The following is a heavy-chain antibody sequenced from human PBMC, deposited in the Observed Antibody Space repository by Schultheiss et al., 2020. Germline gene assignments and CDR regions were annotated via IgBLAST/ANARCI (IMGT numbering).Heavy chain of an antibody. V-gene: IGHV1-2*02. J-gene: IGHJ6*02. D-gene: IGHD5-18*01. CDR1: GYTFTSDY. CDR2: MNPNSGNT. Sequence: ASVKVSCKASGYTFTSDYMHWVRQAPGQGLEWMGWMNPNSGNTGYAQKFQGRVTMTTDTSTSTAYMELSRLRSDDTAVYYCASKYSYGFSSYYYGMDVWGQGTTVNVSS. CDR3: ASKYSYGFSSYYYGMDV.